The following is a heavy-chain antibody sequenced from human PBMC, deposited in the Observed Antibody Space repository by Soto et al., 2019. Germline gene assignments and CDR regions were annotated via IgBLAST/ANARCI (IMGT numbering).Heavy chain of an antibody. D-gene: IGHD3-22*01. Sequence: VSVTGSCKASGGTFSSYAVIWVRQAPGQGLEWMGWIIPNIGNTNYAQKLQGRVTMTTDASTSTAYMELRSLRSDDTAVYYCARVVFAYYDSSGYASPWGQGALVTVSS. V-gene: IGHV1-18*01. J-gene: IGHJ5*02. CDR3: ARVVFAYYDSSGYASP. CDR1: GGTFSSYA. CDR2: IIPNIGNT.